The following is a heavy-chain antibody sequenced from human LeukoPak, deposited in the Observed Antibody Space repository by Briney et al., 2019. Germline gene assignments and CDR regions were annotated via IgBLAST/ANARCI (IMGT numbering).Heavy chain of an antibody. V-gene: IGHV3-23*01. Sequence: GGSLRLSCAASGFTFSSYAMSWVRQAPGKGLEWVSAISGSGGTTYYADSVKGRFTISRDNSKNTLYLQMNSLRAEDTAVYYCANVYGSGSYGDHWGQGTLVTVSS. J-gene: IGHJ4*02. CDR1: GFTFSSYA. D-gene: IGHD3-10*01. CDR3: ANVYGSGSYGDH. CDR2: ISGSGGTT.